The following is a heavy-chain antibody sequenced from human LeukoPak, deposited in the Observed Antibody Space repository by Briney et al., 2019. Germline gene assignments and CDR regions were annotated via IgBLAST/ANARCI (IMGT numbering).Heavy chain of an antibody. D-gene: IGHD2-2*01. CDR1: GFTFSNYE. CDR3: ARELVEPAAMEFDP. J-gene: IGHJ5*02. V-gene: IGHV3-48*03. Sequence: GGSLRLSCVASGFTFSNYEMNWVRQAPGKGLEWVSYISKSGRIIYYADSVKGRFIISRDDAKNSVYLQMNSLRAEDTAHYYCARELVEPAAMEFDPWGQGTLVTVSS. CDR2: ISKSGRII.